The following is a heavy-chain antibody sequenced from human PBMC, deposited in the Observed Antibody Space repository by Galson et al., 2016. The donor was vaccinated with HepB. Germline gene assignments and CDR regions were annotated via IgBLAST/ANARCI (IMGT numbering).Heavy chain of an antibody. V-gene: IGHV3-13*01. Sequence: SLRLSCAASGFTFSRYDMHWVRQGIGKGPEWVSGIGTAADTHYPGSVKGRFTISRENARNSLYLQMNSLTAGDTAVYYCARAGLRAGCSFFDFWGQGVLVTVSS. J-gene: IGHJ4*02. CDR2: IGTAADT. CDR1: GFTFSRYD. CDR3: ARAGLRAGCSFFDF. D-gene: IGHD3-3*01.